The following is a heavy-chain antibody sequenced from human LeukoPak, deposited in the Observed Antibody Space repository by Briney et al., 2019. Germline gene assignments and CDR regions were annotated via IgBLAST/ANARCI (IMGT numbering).Heavy chain of an antibody. CDR2: VFDSGST. CDR1: GGSISSGGYY. J-gene: IGHJ3*02. CDR3: ARHTRPGHSGYENAFDI. Sequence: SQTLSLTCTVSGGSISSGGYYWSWIRQPPGKGLEWIGNVFDSGSTHYNPSLKSRVTISVDTSKNQFSLRLSSVTAADTAVYYCARHTRPGHSGYENAFDIWGQGTMVTVSS. D-gene: IGHD5-12*01. V-gene: IGHV4-39*01.